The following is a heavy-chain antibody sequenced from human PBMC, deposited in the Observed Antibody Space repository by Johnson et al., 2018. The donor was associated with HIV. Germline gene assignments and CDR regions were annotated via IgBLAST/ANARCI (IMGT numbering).Heavy chain of an antibody. D-gene: IGHD3-22*01. CDR3: ARVYYYDSSGYYPSDAFDI. V-gene: IGHV3-23*04. Sequence: VHLVESWGGLVQPGGSLRLSCAASGFTFSSYAMSWVRQAPGKGLEWVSAISGSGGSTYYADSVKGRFTISRDNSKNTLYLQMNSLRAEDTAVYYCARVYYYDSSGYYPSDAFDIWGQGTMVTVSS. CDR2: ISGSGGST. J-gene: IGHJ3*02. CDR1: GFTFSSYA.